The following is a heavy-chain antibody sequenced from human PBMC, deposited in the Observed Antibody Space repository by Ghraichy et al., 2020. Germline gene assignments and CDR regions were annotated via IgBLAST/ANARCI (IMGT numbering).Heavy chain of an antibody. D-gene: IGHD2-2*01. J-gene: IGHJ6*02. CDR3: SSCSEDQYPTCYHGMDV. Sequence: SETLSLTCGVSGGSVSGCFCNWSRLPAAKGLEWIGLIYPTTRHTNYNPSLLNRVTMSVVMSKNQFSLNMMSVIAADTAVYYCSSCSEDQYPTCYHGMDVCGQGSTVTVS. CDR2: IYPTTRHT. CDR1: GGSVSGCF. V-gene: IGHV4-4*07.